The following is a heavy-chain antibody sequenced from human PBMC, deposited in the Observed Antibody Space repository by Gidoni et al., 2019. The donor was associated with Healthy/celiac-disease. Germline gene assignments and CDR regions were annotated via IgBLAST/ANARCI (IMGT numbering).Heavy chain of an antibody. Sequence: QVQLVESGGGVVQPGRSLRLSCAASGFTFSSYGMHWVRQAPGKGLEWVAVIWYDGSNKYYADSVKGRFTISRDNSKNTLYLQMNSLRAEDTAVYYCARSRRDGYNPHNDAFDIWGQGTMVTVSS. J-gene: IGHJ3*02. D-gene: IGHD5-12*01. CDR3: ARSRRDGYNPHNDAFDI. CDR1: GFTFSSYG. CDR2: IWYDGSNK. V-gene: IGHV3-33*01.